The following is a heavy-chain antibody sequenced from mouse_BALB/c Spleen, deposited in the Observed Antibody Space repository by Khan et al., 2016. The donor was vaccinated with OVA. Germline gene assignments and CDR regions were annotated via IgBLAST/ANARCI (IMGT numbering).Heavy chain of an antibody. J-gene: IGHJ1*01. CDR3: ARSGGNFHWYFDV. Sequence: DVQLVESGGGLVQPGGSRKLSCAASGFTFSTFGMHWVRQAPEKGLEWVAYISSGSSTIYYVDTVKGRFTISRDNHKNTLFLQMTSLRSEDTAMYYCARSGGNFHWYFDVWGAGTSVTVSS. CDR2: ISSGSSTI. D-gene: IGHD2-1*01. V-gene: IGHV5-17*02. CDR1: GFTFSTFG.